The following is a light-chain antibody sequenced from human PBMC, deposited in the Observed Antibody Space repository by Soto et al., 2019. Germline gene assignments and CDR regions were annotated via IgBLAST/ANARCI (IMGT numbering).Light chain of an antibody. CDR3: QQYGSSPFT. CDR1: QSVSSSY. V-gene: IGKV3-20*01. CDR2: GAS. Sequence: EIVLTQSPGTLSLSPGERATLSCRASQSVSSSYLAWYQQKLGQAPRLLIYGASSRATGIPDRFSGSGSGTDFTLTISRLEPEDCAVYYCQQYGSSPFTFGPGTKVDI. J-gene: IGKJ3*01.